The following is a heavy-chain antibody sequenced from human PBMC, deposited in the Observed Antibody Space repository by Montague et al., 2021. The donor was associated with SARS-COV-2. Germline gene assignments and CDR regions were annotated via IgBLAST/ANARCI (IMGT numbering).Heavy chain of an antibody. J-gene: IGHJ3*02. Sequence: PALVKPTQTLTLTCTLSGFSLSTSGMRASWIRQPPGKALEWLARIDWDDDKFYSTSLKTRLTISKDTSKNQVVLTMTNMDPVDTATYYCARSYYDILTNYCDAFDSWGQGTMVTVSS. V-gene: IGHV2-70*04. CDR3: ARSYYDILTNYCDAFDS. CDR2: IDWDDDK. D-gene: IGHD3-9*01. CDR1: GFSLSTSGMR.